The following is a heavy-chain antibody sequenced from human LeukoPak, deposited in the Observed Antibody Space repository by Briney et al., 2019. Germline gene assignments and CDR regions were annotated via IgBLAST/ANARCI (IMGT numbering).Heavy chain of an antibody. J-gene: IGHJ4*02. D-gene: IGHD2-2*02. Sequence: PGRSLRLSCAASGFTFDDYAMHWVRQAPGKGLEWVSGISWNSGSIGYADSVKGRFTISRDNAKNSLYLQMNSLRAEDMALYYCAKQLLYGGGFDYWGQGTLVTVSS. CDR2: ISWNSGSI. V-gene: IGHV3-9*03. CDR1: GFTFDDYA. CDR3: AKQLLYGGGFDY.